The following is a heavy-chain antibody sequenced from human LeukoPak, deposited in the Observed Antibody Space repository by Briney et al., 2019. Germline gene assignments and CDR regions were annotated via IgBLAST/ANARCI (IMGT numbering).Heavy chain of an antibody. J-gene: IGHJ5*02. CDR1: GFTFSDYY. CDR3: ARGGDILTKHQNNWFDP. D-gene: IGHD3-9*01. CDR2: ISSSGSTI. V-gene: IGHV3-11*01. Sequence: GGSLRLSCAASGFTFSDYYMSWIRQAPGKGLEWVSYISSSGSTIYYADSVKGRFTISRDNAKNSLYLQMNSLRSDDTAVYYCARGGDILTKHQNNWFDPWGQGTLVTVSS.